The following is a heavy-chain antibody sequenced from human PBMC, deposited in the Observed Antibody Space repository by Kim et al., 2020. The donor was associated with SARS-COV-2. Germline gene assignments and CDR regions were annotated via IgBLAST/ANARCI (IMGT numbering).Heavy chain of an antibody. J-gene: IGHJ3*02. CDR3: ARDSQDIVVVVASYGDAFDI. CDR2: INPNSGGT. CDR1: GYTFTGYY. Sequence: ASVKVSCKASGYTFTGYYMHWVRQAPGQGLEWMGWINPNSGGTNYAQKFQGRVTMTRDTSISTAYMELSRLRSDDTAVYYCARDSQDIVVVVASYGDAFDIWGQGTMVTVSS. D-gene: IGHD2-15*01. V-gene: IGHV1-2*02.